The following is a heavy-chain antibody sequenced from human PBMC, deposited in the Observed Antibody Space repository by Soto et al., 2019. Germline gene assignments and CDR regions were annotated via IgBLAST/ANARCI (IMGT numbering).Heavy chain of an antibody. CDR3: ARLAYGSGSYYTLDY. CDR1: GGSVTRSSHY. CDR2: IYYTGST. V-gene: IGHV4-39*01. J-gene: IGHJ4*02. D-gene: IGHD3-10*01. Sequence: QLQLQESGPGLVKTSETLFLTCTVSGGSVTRSSHYWGWIRQPPGKGLEWIGSIYYTGSTYCNPSLESRVTIYVDMSRKKFSLNLRSVTAADTAVYYCARLAYGSGSYYTLDYWGAGTLVTVSS.